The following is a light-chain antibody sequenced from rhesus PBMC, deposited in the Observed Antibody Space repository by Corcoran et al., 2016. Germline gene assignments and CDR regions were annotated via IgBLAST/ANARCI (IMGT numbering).Light chain of an antibody. CDR1: QGISSW. CDR2: KAS. Sequence: DIQMTQSPSSLSASVGDRVTITCRASQGISSWLAWYQQKQGKAPKLLIYKASSLQSGVPSRFSGSGSGTDCTLTISSLQPEDVATYYCQQYNSAPPTFGQGTKVEIK. CDR3: QQYNSAPPT. J-gene: IGKJ1*01. V-gene: IGKV1-21*01.